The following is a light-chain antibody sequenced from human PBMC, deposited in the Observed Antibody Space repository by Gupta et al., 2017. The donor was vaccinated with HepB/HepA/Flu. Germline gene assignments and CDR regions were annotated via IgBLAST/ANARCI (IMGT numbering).Light chain of an antibody. Sequence: DIQMPQSPSTLSASVGDRVTITCRASQSISTWLAWYQQKAGKAPKLLIYKASSLESGVPSRFSGSGSGTEFTLTISSLQPDDFATYDCQHDKSQGTFGQGTKVEIK. CDR1: QSISTW. CDR3: QHDKSQGT. CDR2: KAS. J-gene: IGKJ1*01. V-gene: IGKV1-5*03.